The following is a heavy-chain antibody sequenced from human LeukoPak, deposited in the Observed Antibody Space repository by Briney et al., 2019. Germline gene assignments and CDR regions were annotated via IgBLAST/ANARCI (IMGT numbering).Heavy chain of an antibody. CDR2: FDPGAGEI. CDR1: GDTLSELT. D-gene: IGHD3-10*01. Sequence: ASVKVSCKVSGDTLSELTMHWVRQAPGKGLEWMGGFDPGAGEILYAQQFQGRVTMTEDTSTDTAYMEMTSLRSEDSGVYFCAAGGIYSLLDYWGQGTLVTVSS. J-gene: IGHJ4*02. CDR3: AAGGIYSLLDY. V-gene: IGHV1-24*01.